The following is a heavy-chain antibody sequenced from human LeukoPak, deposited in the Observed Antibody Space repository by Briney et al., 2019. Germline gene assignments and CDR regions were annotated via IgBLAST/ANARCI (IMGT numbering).Heavy chain of an antibody. D-gene: IGHD1-1*01. V-gene: IGHV3-30*18. CDR3: AKCAYMWNAPNGFDM. CDR1: RFSFSDYD. CDR2: LSYDGSDK. J-gene: IGHJ3*02. Sequence: GRSLRLLCSASRFSFSDYDMQCVRQAPGKAREGGAVLSYDGSDKHYAHPVRGRFTSYSDNSTSTLFLQMNSLRTDDTSLYFCAKCAYMWNAPNGFDMWGQGTMGIVSS.